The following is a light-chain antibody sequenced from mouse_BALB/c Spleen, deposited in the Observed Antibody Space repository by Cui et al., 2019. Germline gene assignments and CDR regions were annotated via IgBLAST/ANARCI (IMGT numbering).Light chain of an antibody. CDR2: LAS. J-gene: IGKJ2*01. CDR1: QNVRTV. V-gene: IGKV6-14*01. Sequence: DIVMTQSQKFMSTSVGDRVSITCKASQNVRTVVAWYQQKPGQSPKALIYLASNRHTGVPDRFTGSGSGTDFTLTISNVQSEDVADYFCLQHWNYPLTFGGGTKLEIK. CDR3: LQHWNYPLT.